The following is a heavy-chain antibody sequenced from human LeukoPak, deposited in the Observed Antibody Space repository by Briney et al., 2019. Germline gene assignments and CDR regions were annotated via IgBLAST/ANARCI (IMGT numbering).Heavy chain of an antibody. CDR3: ARRMGRRFGERYCYYHYMDV. D-gene: IGHD3-10*01. CDR2: INHSGSI. CDR1: GGSFSGHY. Sequence: SETLSLTCAVYGGSFSGHYWSWIRQPPGKGLEWIGEINHSGSINYNSSLKSRVTISVDTSKNQFSLKLSSVTAADTAMYYCARRMGRRFGERYCYYHYMDVWGKGTTVTISS. V-gene: IGHV4-34*01. J-gene: IGHJ6*03.